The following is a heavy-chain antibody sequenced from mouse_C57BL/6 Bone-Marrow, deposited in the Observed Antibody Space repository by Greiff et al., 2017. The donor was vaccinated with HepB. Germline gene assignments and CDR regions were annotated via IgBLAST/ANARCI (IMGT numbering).Heavy chain of an antibody. CDR2: ISSGGDYI. CDR3: TRDYYGSPGWYCDV. J-gene: IGHJ1*03. CDR1: GFTFSSYA. Sequence: EVKLVESGEGLVKPGGSLKLSCAASGFTFSSYAMSWVRQTPEKRLEWVAYISSGGDYIYYADTVKGRFTISRDNARNTLYLQMSSLKSEDTAMYYCTRDYYGSPGWYCDVWGTGTTVTVSS. D-gene: IGHD1-1*01. V-gene: IGHV5-9-1*02.